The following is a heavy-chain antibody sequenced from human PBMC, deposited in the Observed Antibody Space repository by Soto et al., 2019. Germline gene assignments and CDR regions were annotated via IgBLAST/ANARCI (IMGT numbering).Heavy chain of an antibody. V-gene: IGHV3-23*01. CDR1: GFSFSNHA. D-gene: IGHD6-19*01. Sequence: EVQLLESGGGLVQPGGSLRLSCSASGFSFSNHAMSWVRQAPGKGLEWVSAITDDGGRAYYADSVKGRFTISRDNYRNTLSLQMNSLRAEDTAVYYCARDKMEQWLGGGDLDYWGQGTQVTVSS. CDR3: ARDKMEQWLGGGDLDY. J-gene: IGHJ4*02. CDR2: ITDDGGRA.